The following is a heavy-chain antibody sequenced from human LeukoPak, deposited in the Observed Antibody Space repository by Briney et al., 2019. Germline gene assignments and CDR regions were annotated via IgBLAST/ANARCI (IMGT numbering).Heavy chain of an antibody. CDR2: IGAYNGNT. CDR1: GYTFTSYG. J-gene: IGHJ5*02. V-gene: IGHV1-18*01. CDR3: AIGYGFGELSWFDP. D-gene: IGHD3-10*01. Sequence: GASVKVSCKASGYTFTSYGISWVRQAPGQGLEWMGWIGAYNGNTNYAQKLQGRVTMTTDTSTSTAYMELRSLRSDDTAVYYCAIGYGFGELSWFDPWGQGTLVTVSS.